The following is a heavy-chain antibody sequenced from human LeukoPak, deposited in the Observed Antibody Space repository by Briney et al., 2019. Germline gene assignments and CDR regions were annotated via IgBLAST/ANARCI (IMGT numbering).Heavy chain of an antibody. CDR3: ARAGWLWFGTKTHSSVSAYFDY. Sequence: SETLSLTCAVYGGSFSGYYWSWTRQPPGKGLEWIGEINHSGSTNYNPSLKSRVTISVDTSKNQFSLKLSSVTAADTAVYYCARAGWLWFGTKTHSSVSAYFDYWGQGTLVTVSS. CDR2: INHSGST. J-gene: IGHJ4*02. V-gene: IGHV4-34*01. D-gene: IGHD3-16*01. CDR1: GGSFSGYY.